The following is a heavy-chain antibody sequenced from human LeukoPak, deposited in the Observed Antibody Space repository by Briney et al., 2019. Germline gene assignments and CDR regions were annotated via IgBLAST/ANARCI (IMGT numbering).Heavy chain of an antibody. V-gene: IGHV4-59*08. D-gene: IGHD6-19*01. CDR2: IYYSGST. Sequence: SETLSLTCTVSGGSISSYYWSWIRQPSGKGLEWIGYIYYSGSTNYNPSLKSRVTISVDTSKNQFSLKLSSVTAADTAVYYCATTDSSGWFDYWGQGTLVTVSS. CDR1: GGSISSYY. J-gene: IGHJ4*02. CDR3: ATTDSSGWFDY.